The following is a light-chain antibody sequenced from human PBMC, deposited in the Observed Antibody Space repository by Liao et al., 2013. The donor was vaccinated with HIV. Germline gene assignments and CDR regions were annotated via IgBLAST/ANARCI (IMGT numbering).Light chain of an antibody. J-gene: IGLJ1*01. V-gene: IGLV3-21*04. CDR2: YDS. CDR1: NIGAKS. CDR3: QVWDNNSDHRYV. Sequence: SYELTQAPSLSVAPGETARITCGGDNIGAKSVHWYQQKPGQAPLVVIFYDSDRPSGIPERFSGSNSGNTATLTISRVGAGDEADYYCQVWDNNSDHRYVFGTGTKVTVL.